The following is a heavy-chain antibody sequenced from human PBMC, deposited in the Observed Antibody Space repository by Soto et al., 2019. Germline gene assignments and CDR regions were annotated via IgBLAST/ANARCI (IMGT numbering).Heavy chain of an antibody. D-gene: IGHD3-22*01. CDR2: ISGSGGST. V-gene: IGHV3-23*01. J-gene: IGHJ6*02. Sequence: GGSLRLSCAASGFTFSSYAMNWVRQAPGKGLEWVSAISGSGGSTFYADSVKGRFTISRDNSKNTLYLQMNSLRADDTAVYYCAKGKDYYDSSGYYSYYYHGMDVWGQGTTVTVSS. CDR3: AKGKDYYDSSGYYSYYYHGMDV. CDR1: GFTFSSYA.